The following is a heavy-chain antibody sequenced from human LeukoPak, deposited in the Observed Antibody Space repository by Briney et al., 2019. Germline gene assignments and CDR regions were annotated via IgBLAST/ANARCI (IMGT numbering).Heavy chain of an antibody. Sequence: GGSLRLSCAASGLTFSNAWMSWVRQAPGKGLEWVSAISGSGGSTYYADSVKGRFTISRDNSKNTLYLQMNSLRAEDTAVYYCAKSQLDPFYFDYWGQGTLVTVSS. CDR2: ISGSGGST. V-gene: IGHV3-23*01. D-gene: IGHD6-13*01. J-gene: IGHJ4*02. CDR1: GLTFSNAW. CDR3: AKSQLDPFYFDY.